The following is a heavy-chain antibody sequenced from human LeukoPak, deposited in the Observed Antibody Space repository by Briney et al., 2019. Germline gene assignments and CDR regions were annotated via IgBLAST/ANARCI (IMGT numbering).Heavy chain of an antibody. CDR2: ISYDGSNK. Sequence: PGRSLRLSCAASGFTFSSYGIHWVRQAPGKGLEWVAIISYDGSNKYYADSVKGRFTISRDNSKNTLYLQMNSLRAEDTAMYHCAKDGIVVSYFDYWGQGTLVTVSS. D-gene: IGHD3-22*01. CDR3: AKDGIVVSYFDY. CDR1: GFTFSSYG. V-gene: IGHV3-30*18. J-gene: IGHJ4*02.